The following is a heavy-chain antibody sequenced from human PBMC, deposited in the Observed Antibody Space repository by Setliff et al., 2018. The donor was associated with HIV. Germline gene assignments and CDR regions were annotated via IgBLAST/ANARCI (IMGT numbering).Heavy chain of an antibody. CDR3: ARGIKLDY. J-gene: IGHJ4*01. V-gene: IGHV4-34*01. CDR1: GGSFSGYY. CDR2: INHSGST. Sequence: PSETLSLTCAVYGGSFSGYYWSWIRQPPGKGLEWIGEINHSGSTNYNPSLKSRVTISVDTSKNQFSLKLSPVTAADTAVYYCARGIKLDYWGHGMLVTVSS. D-gene: IGHD6-6*01.